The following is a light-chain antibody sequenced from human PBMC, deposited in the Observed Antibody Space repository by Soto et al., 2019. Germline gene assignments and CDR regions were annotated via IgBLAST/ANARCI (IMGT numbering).Light chain of an antibody. CDR2: EVS. V-gene: IGLV2-14*01. CDR1: NSDVGAYNY. J-gene: IGLJ3*02. Sequence: QSVLTQPASVSGSPGQSITISCTGTNSDVGAYNYVSWYQQHPGKAPKLMIYEVSNRPSGVSNRFSGSKSGNTASLTISGLQSEDEADYYCSSYTNSSTLGVFGGGTKLTVL. CDR3: SSYTNSSTLGV.